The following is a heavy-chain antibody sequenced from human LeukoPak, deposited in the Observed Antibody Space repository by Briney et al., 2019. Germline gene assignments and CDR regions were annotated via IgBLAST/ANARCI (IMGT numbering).Heavy chain of an antibody. CDR3: AKGTDSSWGHDAFDI. D-gene: IGHD3-22*01. V-gene: IGHV3-23*01. CDR2: ISGSGGST. J-gene: IGHJ3*02. Sequence: PGGSLRLSCAASGFTFSSYWMSWVRQAPGKGLEWVSAISGSGGSTYYADSVKGRFTISRDNSKNTLYLQMNSLRAEDAAVYYCAKGTDSSWGHDAFDIWGQGTMVTVSS. CDR1: GFTFSSYW.